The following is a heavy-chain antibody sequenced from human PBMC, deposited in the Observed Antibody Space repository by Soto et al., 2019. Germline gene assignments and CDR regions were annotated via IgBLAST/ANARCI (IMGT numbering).Heavy chain of an antibody. CDR3: SRDRMTLTGTLGHYYYYMDV. CDR1: GYTFTSYA. V-gene: IGHV1-3*01. D-gene: IGHD1-20*01. Sequence: GASVKVSCKASGYTFTSYAMHWVRQAPGQRLERMGWINAGNGNTKYSQKFQGRVTITRDTSASTAYMELSSLRSEDTAVYYCSRDRMTLTGTLGHYYYYMDVWGKGTTVTVSS. CDR2: INAGNGNT. J-gene: IGHJ6*03.